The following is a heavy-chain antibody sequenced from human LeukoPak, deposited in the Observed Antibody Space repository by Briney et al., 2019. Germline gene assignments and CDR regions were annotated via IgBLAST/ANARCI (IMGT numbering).Heavy chain of an antibody. CDR2: IYPGDSDT. D-gene: IGHD6-13*01. V-gene: IGHV5-51*01. CDR1: GYSFTSHW. CDR3: AEQGWGGYSSSSRGEGRQFDY. J-gene: IGHJ4*02. Sequence: GESLKISCKGSGYSFTSHWIGWVRQMPGKGLEWMGIIYPGDSDTKNSPSFQGQVTISADKSINTAYLQWSSLKASDTAMYYCAEQGWGGYSSSSRGEGRQFDYWGQGTLVTVSS.